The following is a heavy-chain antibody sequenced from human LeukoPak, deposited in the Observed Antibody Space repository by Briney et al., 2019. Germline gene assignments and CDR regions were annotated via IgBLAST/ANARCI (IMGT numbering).Heavy chain of an antibody. CDR1: GFTFSSYS. D-gene: IGHD3-16*01. CDR2: ISSRSSYI. V-gene: IGHV3-21*01. CDR3: ARGLITGSAFDI. J-gene: IGHJ3*02. Sequence: GGSLRLSCAASGFTFSSYSMNWVRQAPGKGLEWVSSISSRSSYIYYADSVKGRFTISRDNAKNSLYLQMNSLRAEDTAVYYCARGLITGSAFDIWGQGTMVTVSS.